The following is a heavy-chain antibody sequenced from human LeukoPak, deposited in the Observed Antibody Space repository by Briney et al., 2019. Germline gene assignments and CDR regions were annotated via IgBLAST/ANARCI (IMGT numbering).Heavy chain of an antibody. CDR2: ISSNGGST. V-gene: IGHV3-64*01. CDR1: GFTFSSYA. J-gene: IGHJ4*02. D-gene: IGHD2-15*01. Sequence: GGSLRLSCAASGFTFSSYAMHWVRQAPGKGLEYVSAISSNGGSTYYANSVKGRFTISRDNSKNTLYLQMGSLRAEDMAVYHCARDQGSPGYCSGGSCPIGYWGQGTLVTVSS. CDR3: ARDQGSPGYCSGGSCPIGY.